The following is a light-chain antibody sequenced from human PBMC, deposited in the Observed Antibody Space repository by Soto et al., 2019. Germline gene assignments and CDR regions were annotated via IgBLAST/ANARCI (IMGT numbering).Light chain of an antibody. CDR2: EVT. CDR1: SSDVGAYNH. V-gene: IGLV2-11*01. J-gene: IGLJ2*01. CDR3: GSFPAPSHVV. Sequence: QSALTQPRSVSGSPGQSVTISCTGTSSDVGAYNHVSWYQQHPGKAPKLVIYEVTERPSGVPDRFSGSKSGSTASLTISGLQTDDGGNFYCGSFPAPSHVVFGGGTKLTFL.